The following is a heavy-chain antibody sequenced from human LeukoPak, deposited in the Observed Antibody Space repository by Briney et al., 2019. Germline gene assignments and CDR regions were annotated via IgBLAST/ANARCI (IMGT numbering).Heavy chain of an antibody. CDR3: VRAPAGLLNSEGDPWVF. CDR1: GFTFSLYW. D-gene: IGHD2-2*01. J-gene: IGHJ4*02. Sequence: QPGGSLRLSCAASGFTFSLYWMHWVRQAPGKGLVWVSRIEGGESSTNYADFVKGRFTISRDNAKNTVYLQMNSLRVEDTAVYYCVRAPAGLLNSEGDPWVFWGQGALVTVSS. CDR2: IEGGESST. V-gene: IGHV3-74*01.